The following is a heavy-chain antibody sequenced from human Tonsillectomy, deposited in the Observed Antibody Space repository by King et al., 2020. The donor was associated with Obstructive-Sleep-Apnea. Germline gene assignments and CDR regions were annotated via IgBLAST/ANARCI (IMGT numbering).Heavy chain of an antibody. CDR2: INTNTGNP. J-gene: IGHJ3*02. D-gene: IGHD1-26*01. V-gene: IGHV7-4-1*02. Sequence: VKRVESGSELKKPGASVKVSCKASGYTFTNYAMNWVRQAPGQGLEWMGWINTNTGNPTYAQGFTGRFVFSLDTSVSTAYLQISSLKAEDTAVYYCARGSGSRLDDAFDIWGQGTMVTVSS. CDR3: ARGSGSRLDDAFDI. CDR1: GYTFTNYA.